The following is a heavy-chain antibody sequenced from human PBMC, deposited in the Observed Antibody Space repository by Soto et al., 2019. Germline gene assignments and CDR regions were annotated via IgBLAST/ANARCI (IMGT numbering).Heavy chain of an antibody. CDR2: IYYSGST. Sequence: SETLSLTCTVSGGSISSYYWSWIRQPPGKGLEWIGYIYYSGSTNYNPSLKSRVTISVDTSKNQFSLKLSSVTAADTAVYYCARGDLDIVVVPAATGSLQQRSYYYYMDVWGKGTTVTVSS. D-gene: IGHD2-2*01. J-gene: IGHJ6*03. CDR1: GGSISSYY. CDR3: ARGDLDIVVVPAATGSLQQRSYYYYMDV. V-gene: IGHV4-59*01.